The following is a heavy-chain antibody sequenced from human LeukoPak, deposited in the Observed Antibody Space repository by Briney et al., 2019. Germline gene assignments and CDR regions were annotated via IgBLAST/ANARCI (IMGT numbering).Heavy chain of an antibody. CDR1: GYTFTGYY. CDR3: ARDSYYDSSGYYTFDFDY. J-gene: IGHJ4*02. V-gene: IGHV1-2*02. Sequence: ASVKVSCKASGYTFTGYYMHWVRQAPGQGLEWMGWINPNSGGTNYAQKLQGRVTMTTDTSTSTAYMELRSLRSDDTAVYYCARDSYYDSSGYYTFDFDYWGQGTLVTVSS. D-gene: IGHD3-22*01. CDR2: INPNSGGT.